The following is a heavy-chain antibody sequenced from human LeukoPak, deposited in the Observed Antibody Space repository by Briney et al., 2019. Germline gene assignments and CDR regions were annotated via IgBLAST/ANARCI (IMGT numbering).Heavy chain of an antibody. CDR1: GGSISSYY. Sequence: SETLSLTCTVSGGSISSYYWSWIRQPPGKGLEWIGYIYYSGSTNYNPSLKSRVTISVDTSKNQFSLKLSSVTAADPAVYYCARDLKGGPFDYWGQGTLVTVSS. CDR3: ARDLKGGPFDY. V-gene: IGHV4-59*01. J-gene: IGHJ4*02. D-gene: IGHD2-15*01. CDR2: IYYSGST.